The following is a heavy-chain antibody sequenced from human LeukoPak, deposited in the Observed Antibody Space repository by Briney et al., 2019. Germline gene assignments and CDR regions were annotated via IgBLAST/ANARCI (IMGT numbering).Heavy chain of an antibody. J-gene: IGHJ4*02. CDR1: GYTFTDYY. D-gene: IGHD1-26*01. V-gene: IGHV1-2*04. CDR3: ARGGGGATDFDY. Sequence: ASVKVSCKASGYTFTDYYVHWVRHAPGQGLEWLGWVSPNSGGTKYAQELQGWVTMTRETSISTAYMELSRLRSDDKDVYYCARGGGGATDFDYWGQGTLVTVSS. CDR2: VSPNSGGT.